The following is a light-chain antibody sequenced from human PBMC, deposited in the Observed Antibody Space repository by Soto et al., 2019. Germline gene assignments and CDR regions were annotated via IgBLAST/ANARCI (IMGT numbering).Light chain of an antibody. Sequence: DIQMTQSPTSLSASVGDSVTISCRASQTISSYLNWYQQQPGKAPKLLIYSASTLQTGVPSRFSGSGFGTDFTLTISGLEPADLGVYYCQQRHNWPITFGQGTRLEIK. CDR1: QTISSY. J-gene: IGKJ5*01. CDR3: QQRHNWPIT. V-gene: IGKV1-39*01. CDR2: SAS.